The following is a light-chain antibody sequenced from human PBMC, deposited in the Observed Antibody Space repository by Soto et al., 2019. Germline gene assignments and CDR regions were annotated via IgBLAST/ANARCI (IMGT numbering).Light chain of an antibody. CDR2: DVT. V-gene: IGLV2-14*03. J-gene: IGLJ1*01. CDR3: NSYTSSSTYV. Sequence: QSALTQPASVSGSPGQSITISCTGTSSDVGGFNYVSWYQQHPGKAPKLMIYDVTNRPSGVSYRFSGSKSGNTASLTISGLQAEYEADYYCNSYTSSSTYVFGTGTK. CDR1: SSDVGGFNY.